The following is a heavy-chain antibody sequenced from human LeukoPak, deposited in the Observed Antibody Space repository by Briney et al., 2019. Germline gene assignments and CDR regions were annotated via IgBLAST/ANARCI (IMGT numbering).Heavy chain of an antibody. D-gene: IGHD3-10*01. CDR1: GFSFSYSW. J-gene: IGHJ4*02. Sequence: GGSLRLSCAASGFSFSYSWMSWVRQAPGKGLEWLGHIKSETDGATTDYAAPVKGRVSISRDDSKKMLCLEMNSLKTEDTAVYYCTTDLNQRLKWFGNPPDHWGQGTLVTVSS. CDR3: TTDLNQRLKWFGNPPDH. CDR2: IKSETDGATT. V-gene: IGHV3-15*01.